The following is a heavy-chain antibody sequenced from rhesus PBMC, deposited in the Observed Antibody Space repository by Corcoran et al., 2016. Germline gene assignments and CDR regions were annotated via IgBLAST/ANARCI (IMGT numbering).Heavy chain of an antibody. D-gene: IGHD3-3*01. Sequence: QLQLQESGPGLVKPSETLSLTCAVSGGSISSNYWRWIRQPPGKGLEWIGRISGSGGSTDYNPALKSRFTISTYTSKNQCSLKLSSVTTADTAVYYCARDRYYNIWTGFDAFDFWGQGLRVTVS. J-gene: IGHJ3*01. V-gene: IGHV4-173*01. CDR1: GGSISSNY. CDR2: ISGSGGST. CDR3: ARDRYYNIWTGFDAFDF.